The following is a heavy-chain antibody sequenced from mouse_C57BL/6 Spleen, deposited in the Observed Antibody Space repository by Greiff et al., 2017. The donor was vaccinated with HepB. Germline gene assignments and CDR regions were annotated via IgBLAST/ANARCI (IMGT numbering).Heavy chain of an antibody. J-gene: IGHJ3*02. D-gene: IGHD2-5*01. CDR3: ARVDSNSR. CDR2: IYPRDGST. CDR1: GYTFTSYD. V-gene: IGHV1-85*01. Sequence: VKLQESGPELVKPGASVKLSCKASGYTFTSYDINWVKQRPGQGLEWIGWIYPRDGSTKYNEKFKGKATLTVDTSSSTAYMELHSLTSEDSAVYFCARVDSNSRWGQGTLVTVSA.